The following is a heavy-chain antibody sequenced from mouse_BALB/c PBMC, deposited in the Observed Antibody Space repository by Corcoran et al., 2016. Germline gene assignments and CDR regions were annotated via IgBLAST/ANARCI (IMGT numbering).Heavy chain of an antibody. Sequence: EVQLQQSGPELVKPGASVKMSCKASGYTFTSYVMHWVKQKPGQGLEWIGYINPYNDGTKYNEKLKGQATLTSDKSSTKAYLELSSLTSEDSAVDYCARLYPGIAMDYWGQGTSVTVSS. CDR2: INPYNDGT. CDR1: GYTFTSYV. V-gene: IGHV1S136*01. CDR3: ARLYPGIAMDY. J-gene: IGHJ4*01.